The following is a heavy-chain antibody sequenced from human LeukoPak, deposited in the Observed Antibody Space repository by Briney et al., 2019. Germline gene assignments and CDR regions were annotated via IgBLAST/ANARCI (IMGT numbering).Heavy chain of an antibody. Sequence: GGSLRLSCAASGFTFSSYAMSWVRQAPGKGLEWVSYISSSSSTIYYADSVKGRFTISRDNAKNSLYLQMNSLRAEDTAVYYCARERSSTSVDYWGQGTLVTVSS. D-gene: IGHD2-2*01. J-gene: IGHJ4*02. CDR3: ARERSSTSVDY. CDR1: GFTFSSYA. CDR2: ISSSSSTI. V-gene: IGHV3-48*01.